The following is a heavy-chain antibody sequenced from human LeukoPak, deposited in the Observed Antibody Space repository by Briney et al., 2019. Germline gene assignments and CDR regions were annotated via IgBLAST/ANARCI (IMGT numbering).Heavy chain of an antibody. CDR1: RFTFSSYD. CDR3: ARSHGDSDYYDY. CDR2: ISGSGSAI. D-gene: IGHD4-17*01. Sequence: TGGSLRLSCAASRFTFSSYDMSWVRQAPGKGLEWVSYISGSGSAIYYADSVKGRFTISRDNARKSLNLQMNSLRAEDTAVYYCARSHGDSDYYDYWGQGTLVTVSS. J-gene: IGHJ4*02. V-gene: IGHV3-48*03.